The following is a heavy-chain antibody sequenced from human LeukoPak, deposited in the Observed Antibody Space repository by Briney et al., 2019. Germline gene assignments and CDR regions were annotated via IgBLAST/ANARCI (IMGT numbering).Heavy chain of an antibody. J-gene: IGHJ6*03. CDR2: IYTSGST. V-gene: IGHV4-61*02. CDR1: GGSISSGSYY. D-gene: IGHD3-16*01. CDR3: ARDGQFDYYYYYMDV. Sequence: SETLSLTCTVSGGSISSGSYYWSWIRQPAGKGLEWIGRIYTSGSTNYNPSLKSRVTISVDTSKNQFSLKLSSVTAADTAVYYCARDGQFDYYYYYMDVWGKGTTVTVSS.